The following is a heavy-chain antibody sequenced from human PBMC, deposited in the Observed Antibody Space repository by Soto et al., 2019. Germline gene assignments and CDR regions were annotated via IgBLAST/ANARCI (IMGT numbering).Heavy chain of an antibody. J-gene: IGHJ5*02. V-gene: IGHV1-69*13. CDR2: IIPIFGTA. D-gene: IGHD3-22*01. Sequence: GASVKVSCKASGGTFSSYAISWVRQAPGQGLEWMGGIIPIFGTANYAQKFQGRVTITADESTSTAYMELSSLRSEDTAVYYCASGSGSEEYYYDSPPGFDPWGQGTLVTVSS. CDR3: ASGSGSEEYYYDSPPGFDP. CDR1: GGTFSSYA.